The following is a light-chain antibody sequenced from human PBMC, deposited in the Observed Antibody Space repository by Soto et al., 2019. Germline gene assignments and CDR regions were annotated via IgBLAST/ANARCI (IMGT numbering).Light chain of an antibody. CDR1: QSVSNF. J-gene: IGKJ5*01. Sequence: EIVLTQSPATLSLSPGERATLSCRASQSVSNFLAWYQQKPGQAPRLLISDASNRATGIPGRFSGSGSGTDFILTISSLEPEDFATYYCQHYNSYPITFGQGTRLEIK. V-gene: IGKV3-11*01. CDR2: DAS. CDR3: QHYNSYPIT.